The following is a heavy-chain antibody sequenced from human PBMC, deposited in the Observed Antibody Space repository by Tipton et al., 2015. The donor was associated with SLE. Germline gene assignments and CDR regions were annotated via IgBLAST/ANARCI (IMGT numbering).Heavy chain of an antibody. CDR2: IYYSGST. CDR3: AREGSSCLFQH. V-gene: IGHV4-59*12. D-gene: IGHD6-13*01. CDR1: GGSISSYY. Sequence: LRLSRTVSGGSISSYYWSWIRQPPGKGLEWIGYIYYSGSTNYNPSLKSRVTISVDTSKNQFSLKLSSVTAADTAVYYCAREGSSCLFQHWGQGTLVTVSS. J-gene: IGHJ1*01.